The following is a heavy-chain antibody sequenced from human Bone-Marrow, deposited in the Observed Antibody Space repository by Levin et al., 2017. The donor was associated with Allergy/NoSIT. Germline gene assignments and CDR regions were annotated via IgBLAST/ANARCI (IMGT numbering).Heavy chain of an antibody. Sequence: GPLRLSCAVSGGSVSSNSWWSWVRQSPAKGLEWIAEVHGGGSTNFNPSLKSRVTISVDKSKNQFSLKLASVTAADTAVYYCGRAGWYFLEFWGQGIPVTVSS. J-gene: IGHJ4*02. CDR3: GRAGWYFLEF. V-gene: IGHV4-4*02. D-gene: IGHD6-19*01. CDR1: GGSVSSNSW. CDR2: VHGGGST.